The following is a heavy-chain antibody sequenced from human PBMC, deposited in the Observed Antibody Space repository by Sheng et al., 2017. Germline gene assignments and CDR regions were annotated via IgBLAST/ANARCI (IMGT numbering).Heavy chain of an antibody. V-gene: IGHV3-33*08. CDR2: IWYDGSVE. J-gene: IGHJ4*02. D-gene: IGHD3-10*01. CDR3: TSDTFGEQDS. Sequence: QVQLVESGGGVVQPGRSLRLSCETSGFTFSSSSMHWVRQAPGKGLEWVSNIWYDGSVEYYSDSVKGRFTISRDNSKNTLFLEMHSLRVEDTAVYYCTSDTFGEQDSWGQGTLVAVSS. CDR1: GFTFSSSS.